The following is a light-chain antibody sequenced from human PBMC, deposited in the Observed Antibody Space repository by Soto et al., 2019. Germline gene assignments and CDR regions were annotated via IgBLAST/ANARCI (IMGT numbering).Light chain of an antibody. CDR1: QSVSSY. J-gene: IGKJ1*01. CDR2: DAS. V-gene: IGKV3-11*01. Sequence: EIVLTQSPATLSLSPGERATLSCRASQSVSSYLAWYQQKPGQAPRLLIYDASNRATGIPARFSGSGSGTDFTLTISSQEPEAFAVYYCQQRSNPVTFGQGTTVEIK. CDR3: QQRSNPVT.